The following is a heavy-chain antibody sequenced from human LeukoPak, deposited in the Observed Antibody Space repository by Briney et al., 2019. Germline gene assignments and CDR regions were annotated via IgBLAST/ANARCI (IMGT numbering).Heavy chain of an antibody. CDR3: ARSRGWYEIIDAFDT. CDR2: ISYDGSNK. D-gene: IGHD6-19*01. V-gene: IGHV3-30-3*01. J-gene: IGHJ3*02. Sequence: GGSLRLSCAASGFTFSSYAMHWVRQAPGKGLEWVAVISYDGSNKYYADSVKGRFTISRDNSRNTLYLQMNSLRAEDTAVYYCARSRGWYEIIDAFDTWGQGTMVTVSS. CDR1: GFTFSSYA.